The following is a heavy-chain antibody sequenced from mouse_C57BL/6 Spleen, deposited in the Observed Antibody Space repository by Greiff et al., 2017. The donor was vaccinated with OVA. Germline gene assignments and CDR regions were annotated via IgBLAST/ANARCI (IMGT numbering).Heavy chain of an antibody. CDR1: GFTFSDYG. D-gene: IGHD1-1*01. CDR3: ARDDYGSSYGD. J-gene: IGHJ2*01. Sequence: EVKLQESGGGLVKPGGSLKLSCAASGFTFSDYGMHWVRQAPEQGLEWVAYISSGSSTIYYADTVKGRFTISRDNANNTLFLQMTSLMSEDTAMYYCARDDYGSSYGDWGKGTTLTVSS. CDR2: ISSGSSTI. V-gene: IGHV5-17*01.